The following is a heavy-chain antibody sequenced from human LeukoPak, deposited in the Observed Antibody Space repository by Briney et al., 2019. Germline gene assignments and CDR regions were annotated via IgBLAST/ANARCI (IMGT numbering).Heavy chain of an antibody. V-gene: IGHV3-23*01. CDR3: AKVGIRISLIVVVFTTADDWYFDL. CDR1: GFTFSNYA. D-gene: IGHD3-22*01. CDR2: ISGSGGST. J-gene: IGHJ2*01. Sequence: GGSLRLSCAASGFTFSNYAMSWVRQAPGKGLEWVSSISGSGGSTYYADSVKGRLAISRDNSKNTLCLQMDSLRAEDTAVYYCAKVGIRISLIVVVFTTADDWYFDLWGRGTLVTVSS.